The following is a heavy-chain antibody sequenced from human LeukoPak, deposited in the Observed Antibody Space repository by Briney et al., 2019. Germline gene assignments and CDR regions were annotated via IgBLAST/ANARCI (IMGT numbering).Heavy chain of an antibody. CDR3: ARADSSIAARLSRSSIFNYYYYMDV. CDR1: GFTFSSYA. V-gene: IGHV3-30*04. CDR2: ISYDGSKK. D-gene: IGHD6-6*01. Sequence: GGSLRLSCAASGFTFSSYAMHWVRQAPGKGLEWVTIISYDGSKKYYADYVKGRFTISRDNSKNTLYLQMNSLRAEDTAVYYCARADSSIAARLSRSSIFNYYYYMDVWGKGTTVTVSS. J-gene: IGHJ6*03.